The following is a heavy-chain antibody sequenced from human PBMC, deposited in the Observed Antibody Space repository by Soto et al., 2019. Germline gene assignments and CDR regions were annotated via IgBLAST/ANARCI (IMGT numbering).Heavy chain of an antibody. CDR3: ARGRYGDC. D-gene: IGHD1-1*01. CDR2: ISAHNGNT. J-gene: IGHJ4*02. Sequence: QVHLVQSGAEVKKPGASVKVSCKGSGYGFTTYGITWVRQAPGQGLEWMAWISAHNGNTNYAQKVQGRVTVTRDTSTSTAYMELRSLRYDDTAVYYCARGRYGDCWGQGALVTVSS. V-gene: IGHV1-18*01. CDR1: GYGFTTYG.